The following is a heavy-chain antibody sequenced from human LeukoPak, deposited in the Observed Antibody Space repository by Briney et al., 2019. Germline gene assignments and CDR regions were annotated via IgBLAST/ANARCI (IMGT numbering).Heavy chain of an antibody. CDR1: GYTFTSYG. CDR2: VSVFNGNT. D-gene: IGHD5-24*01. CDR3: ARDIEQEMAKEDFDYYYMDV. V-gene: IGHV1-18*01. J-gene: IGHJ6*03. Sequence: ASVTVSFKASGYTFTSYGITWVRQAPGKGLEWMGWVSVFNGNTNEAQKFQDRVIMTADTSTGTAYMGLRSLRSDDTAVYYCARDIEQEMAKEDFDYYYMDVWGKGTTVTVSS.